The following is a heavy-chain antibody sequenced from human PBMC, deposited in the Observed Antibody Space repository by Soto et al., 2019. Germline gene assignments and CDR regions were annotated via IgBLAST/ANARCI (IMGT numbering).Heavy chain of an antibody. CDR3: TREDKSYGSDH. Sequence: SETPXLTCTVSDGSISSYYWSWIRQPPGKGLEWIGYIYYSGSTNYNPSLKSRVTISVDTSKNQFSLKLSSVTAADTAVYYCTREDKSYGSDHWGQGTLVTDSS. CDR2: IYYSGST. V-gene: IGHV4-59*12. D-gene: IGHD5-18*01. J-gene: IGHJ4*02. CDR1: DGSISSYY.